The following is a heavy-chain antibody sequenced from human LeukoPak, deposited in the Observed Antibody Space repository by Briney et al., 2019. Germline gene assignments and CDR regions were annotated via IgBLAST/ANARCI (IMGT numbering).Heavy chain of an antibody. J-gene: IGHJ4*02. D-gene: IGHD6-19*01. CDR3: AKDPQPLIGTSGWYLY. Sequence: GGSLRLSCAASGFTFRDYYMSWIRQAPGKGLEWVSYISSSGSTIYYADSVKGRFTISRDNSKNTLYLQMNSLRAEDTAVYYCAKDPQPLIGTSGWYLYWGQGTLVTVSS. CDR1: GFTFRDYY. V-gene: IGHV3-11*01. CDR2: ISSSGSTI.